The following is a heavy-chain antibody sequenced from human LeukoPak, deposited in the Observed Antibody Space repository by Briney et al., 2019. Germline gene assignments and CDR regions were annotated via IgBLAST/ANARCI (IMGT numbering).Heavy chain of an antibody. D-gene: IGHD3-10*01. V-gene: IGHV4-34*01. Sequence: PSETLSLTCAVYGGSFSGYYWSWVRQPPGKGLEWIGEINHSGSTNYNPSLKSRVNISVDTSKNQFSLKLSSVTAADTAVYYCPRSTRYYGSGSRPLYYYYGMDVWGQGTTVTVSS. CDR2: INHSGST. J-gene: IGHJ6*02. CDR3: PRSTRYYGSGSRPLYYYYGMDV. CDR1: GGSFSGYY.